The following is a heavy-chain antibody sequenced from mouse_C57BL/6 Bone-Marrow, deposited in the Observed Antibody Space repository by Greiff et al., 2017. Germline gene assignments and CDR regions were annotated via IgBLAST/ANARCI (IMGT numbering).Heavy chain of an antibody. CDR3: ARGPFYYGSPWYFDV. V-gene: IGHV5-12*01. D-gene: IGHD1-1*01. Sequence: DVKLVESGGGLVQPGGSLKLSCAASGFTFSDYYMYWVRQTPEKRLEWVAYISNGGGSTYYPDTVKGRFTISRDNATNTLYLQMSRLKSEDTAMYYCARGPFYYGSPWYFDVWGTGTTVTVSS. CDR2: ISNGGGST. CDR1: GFTFSDYY. J-gene: IGHJ1*03.